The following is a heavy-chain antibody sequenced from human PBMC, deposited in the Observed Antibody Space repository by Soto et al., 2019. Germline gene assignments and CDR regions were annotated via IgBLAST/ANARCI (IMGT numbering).Heavy chain of an antibody. Sequence: GASVKVSCKASGYTFTSYDISWVRQAPGQGLEWTGWISTYNGNTNYAQKLQGRVTMTTDTSTSTAYMELRSLRSDDTAVYYCARGYSYGNYYYNMDVWGQGATVTVSS. V-gene: IGHV1-18*01. CDR2: ISTYNGNT. D-gene: IGHD5-18*01. CDR3: ARGYSYGNYYYNMDV. CDR1: GYTFTSYD. J-gene: IGHJ6*02.